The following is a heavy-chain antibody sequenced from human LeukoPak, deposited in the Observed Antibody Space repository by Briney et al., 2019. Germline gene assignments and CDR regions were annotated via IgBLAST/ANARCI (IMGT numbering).Heavy chain of an antibody. CDR3: ARDRGGLTTVVTSGLAFDI. CDR1: GFTFSSYW. CDR2: IKQDGSEK. Sequence: GGSLRLSCVASGFTFSSYWMSWVRQAPGKGLEWVANIKQDGSEKYYEDSVKGRFTISRDNAKNSLYLQMNSLRAEDTAVYYCARDRGGLTTVVTSGLAFDIWGQGTMVTVSS. D-gene: IGHD4-23*01. J-gene: IGHJ3*02. V-gene: IGHV3-7*01.